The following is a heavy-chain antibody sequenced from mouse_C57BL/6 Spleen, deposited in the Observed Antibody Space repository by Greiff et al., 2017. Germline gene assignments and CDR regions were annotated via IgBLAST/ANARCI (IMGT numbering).Heavy chain of an antibody. CDR1: GYAFSSSW. Sequence: ESGPELVKPGASVKISCKASGYAFSSSWMNWVKQRPGKGLEWIGRIYPGDGDTNYNGKFKGKATLTADKSSSTAYMQLSSLTSEDSAVYFCARAPDDYDGNWFAYWGQGTLVTVSA. V-gene: IGHV1-82*01. J-gene: IGHJ3*01. D-gene: IGHD2-4*01. CDR2: IYPGDGDT. CDR3: ARAPDDYDGNWFAY.